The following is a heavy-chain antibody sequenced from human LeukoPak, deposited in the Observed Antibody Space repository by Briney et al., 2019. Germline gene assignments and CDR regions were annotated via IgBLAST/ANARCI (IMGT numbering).Heavy chain of an antibody. J-gene: IGHJ4*02. Sequence: GSLRLSCAASGFTFSSYAMSWVRQAPGKGLEWVSAISGSSSSTYYADSVKGRFTISRDNSKNTLYLQMNSLRAEDTAVYYCAKDGAVDTAMDYYFDYWGQGTLVTVSS. V-gene: IGHV3-23*01. CDR2: ISGSSSST. D-gene: IGHD5-18*01. CDR1: GFTFSSYA. CDR3: AKDGAVDTAMDYYFDY.